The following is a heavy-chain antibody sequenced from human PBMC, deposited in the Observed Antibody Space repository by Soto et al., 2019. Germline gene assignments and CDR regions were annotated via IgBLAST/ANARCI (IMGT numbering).Heavy chain of an antibody. CDR3: ARELSTMMRAYN. CDR2: IGTSDSSI. D-gene: IGHD3-22*01. V-gene: IGHV3-21*02. Sequence: EVQLVESGGGLVKPGGSLRLSCAASGFTFSSHNIYWFRQPPGKGLEWVSSIGTSDSSIYYADSVRGRFTISKDNAKNSVYLQMDSLGAEDTAIYHCARELSTMMRAYNWGQGTLVTVSS. J-gene: IGHJ4*02. CDR1: GFTFSSHN.